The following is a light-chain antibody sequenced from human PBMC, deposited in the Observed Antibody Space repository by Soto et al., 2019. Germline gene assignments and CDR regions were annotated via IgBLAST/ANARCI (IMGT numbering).Light chain of an antibody. V-gene: IGKV3-20*01. CDR3: QHLGG. CDR1: QSVSSSY. CDR2: GAS. J-gene: IGKJ2*03. Sequence: EIVLTQSPCTLSLSPGERATLSCRASQSVSSSYLAWYQQKPGQATRLIIYGASSRATGIPDRFSGSGSGTDFTLTISRLEPEDFAVYYCQHLGGFGQGTKLEIK.